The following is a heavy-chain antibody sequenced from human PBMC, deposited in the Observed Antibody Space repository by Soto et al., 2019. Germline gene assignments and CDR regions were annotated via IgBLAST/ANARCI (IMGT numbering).Heavy chain of an antibody. D-gene: IGHD3-3*01. V-gene: IGHV3-30-3*01. CDR3: ARGASDFWGGYPEIHYFVY. CDR2: ISYDETNK. CDR1: EFTFSTYP. J-gene: IGHJ4*02. Sequence: QVLLVESGGGVVQPGRSLRLSSAASEFTFSTYPMHWVREAPGKGLEWVAVISYDETNKYYADSVKGRFTISRDNSKNTLYLQMNSLRADDTAVYYCARGASDFWGGYPEIHYFVYWGQGTLVTVSS.